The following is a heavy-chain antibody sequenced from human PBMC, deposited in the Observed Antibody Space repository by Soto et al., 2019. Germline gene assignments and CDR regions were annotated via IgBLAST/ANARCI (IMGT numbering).Heavy chain of an antibody. Sequence: ASVKVSCKSSGYPFDTYYLHWVRQAPGQGLEWMGIIHPSGGGSTYAQKFLGRVTMTMDSSTSTVFMELTSLRSADTAVYYCARGGHIAVVTDSFDSWGQGTLVTDS. CDR3: ARGGHIAVVTDSFDS. V-gene: IGHV1-46*02. CDR2: IHPSGGGS. J-gene: IGHJ4*02. CDR1: GYPFDTYY. D-gene: IGHD2-21*02.